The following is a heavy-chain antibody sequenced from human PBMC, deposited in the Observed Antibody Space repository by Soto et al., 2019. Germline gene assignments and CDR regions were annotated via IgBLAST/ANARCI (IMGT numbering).Heavy chain of an antibody. J-gene: IGHJ5*02. CDR2: IYYSGST. CDR1: GGSISSGGYY. Sequence: QVQLQESGPGLVKPSQTLSLTCTVSGGSISSGGYYWSWIRQHPGKGLEWIGYIYYSGSTYYNPSLKSRVTISVDTSKNQFALKLSSVTAADTAVYYCARGLTYYDILTGCWFDPWGQGTLVTVSS. V-gene: IGHV4-31*03. CDR3: ARGLTYYDILTGCWFDP. D-gene: IGHD3-9*01.